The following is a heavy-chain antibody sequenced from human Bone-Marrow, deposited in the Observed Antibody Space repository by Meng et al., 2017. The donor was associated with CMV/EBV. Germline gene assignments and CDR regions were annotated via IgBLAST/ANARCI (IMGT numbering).Heavy chain of an antibody. Sequence: ASVKVSCKAPGYISTSYGFTWVRQAPGQGLEWMGWINPNRGGTNYAQKFQGRVAMTRDTSISSAYMDLSRLRSDDTAVYYCARVALDYDFCGGYYPHYYYGMDVWGQGTTVTVSS. CDR2: INPNRGGT. V-gene: IGHV1-2*02. CDR3: ARVALDYDFCGGYYPHYYYGMDV. D-gene: IGHD3-3*01. J-gene: IGHJ6*02. CDR1: GYISTSYG.